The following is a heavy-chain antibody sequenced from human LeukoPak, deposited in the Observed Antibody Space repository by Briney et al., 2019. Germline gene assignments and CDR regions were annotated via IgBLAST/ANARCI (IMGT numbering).Heavy chain of an antibody. J-gene: IGHJ4*02. CDR2: ISYDGSNK. Sequence: PGGSLRLSCAASGFTFSSYGMHWVRPAPGKGLEWVAVISYDGSNKYYADSVKGRFTISRDNSKNTLDLQMNSLRAEDTAVYYCAKDRGAVADYFDYWGQGTLVTVSS. V-gene: IGHV3-30*18. CDR1: GFTFSSYG. CDR3: AKDRGAVADYFDY. D-gene: IGHD6-19*01.